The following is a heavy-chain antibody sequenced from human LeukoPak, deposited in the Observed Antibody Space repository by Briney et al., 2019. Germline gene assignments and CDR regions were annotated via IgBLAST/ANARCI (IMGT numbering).Heavy chain of an antibody. J-gene: IGHJ5*02. CDR3: GTWGVTTGLDR. Sequence: GGSLRLSCAASGFTFGNTWMGWVRQAPGKGLEWVANISPDGSEKAYVYSVRGRSTISRDNAQNSVNLQMNSLRGEDSAVYFCGTWGVTTGLDRWGQGTLVSVAS. CDR1: GFTFGNTW. CDR2: ISPDGSEK. V-gene: IGHV3-7*01. D-gene: IGHD4-11*01.